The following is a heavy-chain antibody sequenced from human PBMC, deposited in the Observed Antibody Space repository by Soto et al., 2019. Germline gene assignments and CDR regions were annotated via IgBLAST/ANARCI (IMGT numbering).Heavy chain of an antibody. D-gene: IGHD4-4*01. J-gene: IGHJ6*02. V-gene: IGHV5-10-1*01. CDR3: ARSGLTVTTPGYYYGMDV. Sequence: PGESVKISCXGSGYSFTSYWISWVRQMPGKGLEWMGRIDPSDSYTNYSPSFQGHVTISADKSISTAYLQWSSLKASDTAMYYCARSGLTVTTPGYYYGMDVWGQGTTVTVSS. CDR1: GYSFTSYW. CDR2: IDPSDSYT.